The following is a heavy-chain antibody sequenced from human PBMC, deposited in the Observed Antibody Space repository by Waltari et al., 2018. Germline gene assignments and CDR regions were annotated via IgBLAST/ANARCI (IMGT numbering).Heavy chain of an antibody. D-gene: IGHD3-22*01. Sequence: QVQLQESGPGLVKPSETLSLTCTVSGYSISSGYYWGWIRQPPGKGLEWIGSIYHSGSTYYNPSLKSRVTISVDTSKNQFSLKLSSVTAADTAVYYCARSRYDSSGYYYVYWGQGTLVTVSS. CDR1: GYSISSGYY. CDR2: IYHSGST. J-gene: IGHJ4*02. V-gene: IGHV4-38-2*02. CDR3: ARSRYDSSGYYYVY.